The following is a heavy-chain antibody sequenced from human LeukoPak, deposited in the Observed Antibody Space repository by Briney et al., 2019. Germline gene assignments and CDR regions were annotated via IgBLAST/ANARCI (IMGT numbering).Heavy chain of an antibody. CDR3: ARASLAISGGFDY. CDR2: IYTSEST. V-gene: IGHV4-4*09. J-gene: IGHJ4*02. CDR1: GGSISSYY. Sequence: SETLSLTCTVSGGSISSYYWSWIRQPPGKGLEWIGYIYTSESTNYNPSLKSRVTISVDTSKNQFSLKLSSVTAADAAVYYCARASLAISGGFDYWGQGTLVTVSS. D-gene: IGHD3-16*01.